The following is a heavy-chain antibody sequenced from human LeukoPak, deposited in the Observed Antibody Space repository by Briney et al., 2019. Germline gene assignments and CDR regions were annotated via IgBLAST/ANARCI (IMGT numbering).Heavy chain of an antibody. Sequence: GASVKVSCKASGGTFSSYAISWVRQAPGQGLEWMGGIIPIFGTANYAQKFQGRVTITADKSTSTAYMELSSLRSEDTAVYYCARSWFGVTAPWALWGQGTLVTVSS. CDR1: GGTFSSYA. J-gene: IGHJ4*02. CDR2: IIPIFGTA. CDR3: ARSWFGVTAPWAL. D-gene: IGHD3-10*01. V-gene: IGHV1-69*06.